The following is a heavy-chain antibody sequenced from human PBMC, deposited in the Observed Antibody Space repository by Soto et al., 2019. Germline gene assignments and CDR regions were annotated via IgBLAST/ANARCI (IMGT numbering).Heavy chain of an antibody. V-gene: IGHV3-30*02. Sequence: PGGSLRLSCVTSGFTFSSYGMHWVRQAPGKGLEWLAIIRYDGSNKYYGDSVKGRFTISRDNSNNTLYLEMNNLRAEDTAVYYCARDRTFYGSGSKGTDFWGQGTTVTVSS. CDR3: ARDRTFYGSGSKGTDF. CDR1: GFTFSSYG. D-gene: IGHD3-10*01. CDR2: IRYDGSNK. J-gene: IGHJ6*02.